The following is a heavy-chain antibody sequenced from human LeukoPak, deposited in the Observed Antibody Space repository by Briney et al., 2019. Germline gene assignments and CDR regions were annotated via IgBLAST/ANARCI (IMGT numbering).Heavy chain of an antibody. Sequence: AGGSLRLSCAASGFTFSYHWMAWVRQAPGKGLEWVASIKLDGSEQYYLDSVKGRFAISRDNAKNLMNLQMNILRAEDTAIYCCARDGGIMNAFDVWGQGTAVTVSS. CDR1: GFTFSYHW. D-gene: IGHD1-26*01. V-gene: IGHV3-7*01. CDR3: ARDGGIMNAFDV. CDR2: IKLDGSEQ. J-gene: IGHJ3*01.